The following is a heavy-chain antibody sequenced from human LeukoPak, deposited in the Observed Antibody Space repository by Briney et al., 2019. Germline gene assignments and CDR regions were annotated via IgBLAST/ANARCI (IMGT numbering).Heavy chain of an antibody. V-gene: IGHV1-2*02. CDR2: FNPETGGT. CDR3: ASALNSRSSSC. J-gene: IGHJ4*02. Sequence: GASVKVSCKASGYRFTDYYMHGVRQAPGQGLERMGWFNPETGGTKYAQRFQGRVTMTTDTTISTAYMELTRLRSDDTAVYYCASALNSRSSSCWGQGTRVTVSS. CDR1: GYRFTDYY. D-gene: IGHD6-13*01.